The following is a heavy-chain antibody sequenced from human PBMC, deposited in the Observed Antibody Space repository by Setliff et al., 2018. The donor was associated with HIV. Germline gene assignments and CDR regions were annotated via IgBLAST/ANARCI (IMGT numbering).Heavy chain of an antibody. J-gene: IGHJ4*02. V-gene: IGHV4-59*08. CDR2: IFDSGTT. CDR3: ARQGGYNSPLMV. D-gene: IGHD3-10*01. Sequence: PSETFSLTCTFSGGSITSYYWNWIRQSPGKGLEWIGYIFDSGTTKYNPSVTSRVTISVDASKNQFFLQLISVTAADTAVYYCARQGGYNSPLMVWGQGKLVTVSS. CDR1: GGSITSYY.